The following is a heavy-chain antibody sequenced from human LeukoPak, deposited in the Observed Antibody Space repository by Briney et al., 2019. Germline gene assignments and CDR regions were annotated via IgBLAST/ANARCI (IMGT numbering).Heavy chain of an antibody. Sequence: PGGSLRLSCAASGFTFSSYAKSWVRQAPGKGLEWVSAISGSGGSTYYADSVKGRFTISRDNSKNTLYLQMNSLRAEDTAVYYCAKAFGVTMIVVVITPLDYWGQGTLVTVSS. CDR2: ISGSGGST. CDR3: AKAFGVTMIVVVITPLDY. V-gene: IGHV3-23*01. D-gene: IGHD3-22*01. J-gene: IGHJ4*02. CDR1: GFTFSSYA.